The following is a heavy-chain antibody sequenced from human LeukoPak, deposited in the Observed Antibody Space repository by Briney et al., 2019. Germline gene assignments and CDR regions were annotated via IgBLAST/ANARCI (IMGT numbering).Heavy chain of an antibody. Sequence: GGSLRLSCAASGFTFSSYAMSWVRQAPGKGLEWVSAISGSGGSTYYADSVKGRFTISRDNSKNTLYLQMNSLRAEDTAVYYCAKDTYPFNDYGDFGVDYWGQGTLVTVSS. CDR3: AKDTYPFNDYGDFGVDY. V-gene: IGHV3-23*01. D-gene: IGHD4-17*01. J-gene: IGHJ4*02. CDR2: ISGSGGST. CDR1: GFTFSSYA.